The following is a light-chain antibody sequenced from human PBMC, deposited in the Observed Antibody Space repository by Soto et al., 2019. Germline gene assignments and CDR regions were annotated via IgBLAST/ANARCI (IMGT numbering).Light chain of an antibody. J-gene: IGKJ4*01. V-gene: IGKV3-20*01. CDR1: QSVTSSY. CDR3: QQYGGSSLT. CDR2: GAS. Sequence: EIVLTQSPGTLSLSPGERATLSCRASQSVTSSYLAWYQQRPGQAPRLLIYGASSRATCIPDRFGGSGSGTDFTLTISRLEPEDFALYYCQQYGGSSLTFGGGTKVEIK.